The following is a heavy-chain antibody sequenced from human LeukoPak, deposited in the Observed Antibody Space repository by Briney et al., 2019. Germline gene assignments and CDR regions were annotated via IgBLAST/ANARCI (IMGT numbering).Heavy chain of an antibody. V-gene: IGHV4-59*08. Sequence: SETLSLTCTVSGGSISSYYWSWIRQPPGKGLEWIGYISNTGSTKYNPSLKSRVTISVDTSKNQSSLKLSSVTAADTAVYYCARLLAYCGGDCYVLDYWGQGTLVTVSS. CDR1: GGSISSYY. J-gene: IGHJ4*02. CDR2: ISNTGST. D-gene: IGHD2-21*02. CDR3: ARLLAYCGGDCYVLDY.